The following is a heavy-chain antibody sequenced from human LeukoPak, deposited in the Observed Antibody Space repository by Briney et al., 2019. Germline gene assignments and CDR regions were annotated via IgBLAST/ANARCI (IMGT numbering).Heavy chain of an antibody. CDR3: ARSCSGGSCYSFRGTLNYFDY. V-gene: IGHV1-69*13. J-gene: IGHJ4*02. D-gene: IGHD2-15*01. CDR1: GGTFSSYA. CDR2: IIPIFGTA. Sequence: ASVKVSCKASGGTFSSYAISWVRQAPGQGLEWMGGIIPIFGTANYAQKFQGRVTITADESTSTAYMELSSLRSEDTAVYYCARSCSGGSCYSFRGTLNYFDYWGQETLVTVSS.